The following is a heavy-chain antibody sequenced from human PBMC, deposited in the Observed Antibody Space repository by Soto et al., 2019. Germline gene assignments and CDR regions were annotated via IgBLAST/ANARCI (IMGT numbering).Heavy chain of an antibody. D-gene: IGHD2-8*01. CDR3: ARGGVY. V-gene: IGHV3-48*03. Sequence: EVQLVESGGGSGQPGGSLRLSCEAAGFTFSSHEMNWVRQAPGKGLEWISYISGSGTTTYYADSVKGRFTISRDNAQNSLYLQMNSLRVEDTAVYYCARGGVYWGQGTLVTVSS. CDR2: ISGSGTTT. J-gene: IGHJ4*02. CDR1: GFTFSSHE.